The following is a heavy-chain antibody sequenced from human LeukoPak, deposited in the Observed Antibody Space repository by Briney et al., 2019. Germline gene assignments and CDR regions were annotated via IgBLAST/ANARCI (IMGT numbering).Heavy chain of an antibody. Sequence: GGSLRLSCAASGFTFNTYWMHRVRQGPGKGLVWVSRIYSDGSRTTYADSVRGRFTISGDNAKNTLYLQMNSLRAEDTAVYYCAKVAFGGVIVFDYWGQGTLVTVSS. CDR3: AKVAFGGVIVFDY. J-gene: IGHJ4*02. CDR1: GFTFNTYW. D-gene: IGHD3-16*02. V-gene: IGHV3-74*01. CDR2: IYSDGSRT.